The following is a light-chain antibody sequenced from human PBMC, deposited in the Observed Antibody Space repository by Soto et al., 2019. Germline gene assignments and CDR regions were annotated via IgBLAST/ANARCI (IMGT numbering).Light chain of an antibody. CDR3: QRYYNTPPYT. CDR2: WAS. V-gene: IGKV4-1*01. Sequence: DIVMTQSPDSLAVSLGERATINCKSSQNVLYKSNNENYLAWYQQKPGQPPKLLIYWASTRKPGVPDRFSGSGSGSDFTLTISSLQAEDVAVYYCQRYYNTPPYTFGLGTKLEI. CDR1: QNVLYKSNNENY. J-gene: IGKJ2*01.